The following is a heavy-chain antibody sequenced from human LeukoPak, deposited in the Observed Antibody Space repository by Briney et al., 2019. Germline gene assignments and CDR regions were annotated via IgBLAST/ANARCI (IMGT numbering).Heavy chain of an antibody. CDR1: GGSVSSGSYY. Sequence: PSETLSLTCTVSGGSVSSGSYYWSWTRQPPGKGLEWIGYIYYSGSTNYNPSLKSRVTISVDTSKNQFSLKLSSVTAADTAVYYCARVWFGELLFDPPDAFDIWGQGTMVTVSS. CDR3: ARVWFGELLFDPPDAFDI. V-gene: IGHV4-61*01. CDR2: IYYSGST. J-gene: IGHJ3*02. D-gene: IGHD3-10*01.